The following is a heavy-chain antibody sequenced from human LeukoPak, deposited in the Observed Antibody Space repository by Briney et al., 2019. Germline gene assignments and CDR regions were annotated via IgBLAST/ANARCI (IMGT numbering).Heavy chain of an antibody. CDR2: ISGSGGST. Sequence: GGSLRLSCAASGFTFSSYAMSWVRQAPGKGLEWVSAISGSGGSTYSADSVKGRFTISRDNSKNTLYLQMNSLRAEDTAVYYCARAPPGDGYNYVGYFDYWGQGTLVTVSS. V-gene: IGHV3-23*01. J-gene: IGHJ4*02. D-gene: IGHD5-24*01. CDR1: GFTFSSYA. CDR3: ARAPPGDGYNYVGYFDY.